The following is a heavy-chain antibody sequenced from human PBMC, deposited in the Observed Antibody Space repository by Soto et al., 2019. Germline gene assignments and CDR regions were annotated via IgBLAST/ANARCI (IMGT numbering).Heavy chain of an antibody. CDR2: IYYSGST. D-gene: IGHD3-22*01. V-gene: IGHV4-59*01. CDR3: ARYYDSSGYYDY. J-gene: IGHJ4*02. Sequence: SETLSLTCTVSSGSIINYYWSWIRQPPGKGLEWIGYIYYSGSTNYNPSLKSRVIISVDTSKNQFSLKLSSVTAADTAVYFCARYYDSSGYYDYWGQGTLVTVSS. CDR1: SGSIINYY.